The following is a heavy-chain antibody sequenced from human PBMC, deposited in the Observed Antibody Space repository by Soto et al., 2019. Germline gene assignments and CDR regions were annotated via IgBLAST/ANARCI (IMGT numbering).Heavy chain of an antibody. CDR3: ARDKGLWFGESSGMDV. V-gene: IGHV1-18*04. CDR1: GYTFTSYG. CDR2: ISAYNGNT. J-gene: IGHJ6*02. Sequence: ASVKVSCKASGYTFTSYGISWVRQAPGQGLEWMGWISAYNGNTNYAQKLRGRVTMTTDTSTSTAYMELRSLRSDDTAVYYCARDKGLWFGESSGMDVWGQGTTVTVSS. D-gene: IGHD3-10*01.